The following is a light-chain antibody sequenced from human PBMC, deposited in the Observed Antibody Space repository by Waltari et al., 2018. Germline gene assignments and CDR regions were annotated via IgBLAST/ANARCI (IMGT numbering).Light chain of an antibody. CDR1: QSINNY. Sequence: DIQMTQSPSSLSASVGDRVSITCRASQSINNYLSWYQQKQGKAPKLLIYSASSLQSVVPSRFSGSGSGTDFTLTISSLHVEDFATYYCQQTYSNSITFGQDTRLEIK. V-gene: IGKV1-39*01. J-gene: IGKJ5*01. CDR2: SAS. CDR3: QQTYSNSIT.